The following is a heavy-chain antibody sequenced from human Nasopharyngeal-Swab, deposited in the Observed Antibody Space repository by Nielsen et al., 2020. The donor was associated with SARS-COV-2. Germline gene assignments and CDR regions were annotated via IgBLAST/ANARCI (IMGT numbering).Heavy chain of an antibody. D-gene: IGHD2-15*01. J-gene: IGHJ4*02. Sequence: GRSLRLSCAVFGFTFSRYATSWVRPAPGKGLECVAAISGTGGATYYADSVKGRFIISRDNSKNTLYLQVNSLRAEDTAVYYCATPGTRCSGDACTMWAFDHWGRGTLVTVSS. V-gene: IGHV3-23*01. CDR2: ISGTGGAT. CDR1: GFTFSRYA. CDR3: ATPGTRCSGDACTMWAFDH.